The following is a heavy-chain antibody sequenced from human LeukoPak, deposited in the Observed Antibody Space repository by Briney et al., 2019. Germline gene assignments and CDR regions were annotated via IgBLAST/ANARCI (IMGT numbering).Heavy chain of an antibody. D-gene: IGHD1-26*01. J-gene: IGHJ5*02. V-gene: IGHV4-59*01. CDR2: IYYSGST. CDR1: GGSISSYY. CDR3: ARILQWELLGGNWFDP. Sequence: SETLSLTCTVSGGSISSYYWSWIRQPPGKGLEWIGYIYYSGSTNYNPSLKSRVTISVDTSKNQFSLKLSSVTAADMAVYYCARILQWELLGGNWFDPWGQGTLVTVSS.